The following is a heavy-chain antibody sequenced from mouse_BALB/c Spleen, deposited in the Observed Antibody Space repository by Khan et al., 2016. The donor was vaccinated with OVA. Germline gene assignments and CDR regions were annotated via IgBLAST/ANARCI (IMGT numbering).Heavy chain of an antibody. V-gene: IGHV9-1*02. CDR2: INTYTGEP. J-gene: IGHJ1*01. Sequence: QIQLVQSGPELKKPGETVKISCKASGFTFTNYGMNWVKRAPGKDLKWMGWINTYTGEPTYGDDFKGRFVLSLETSASTAYLQISNLINEDMATYFCARISSYWYSDFWGAGTTVTVSS. CDR3: ARISSYWYSDF. CDR1: GFTFTNYG. D-gene: IGHD6-2*01.